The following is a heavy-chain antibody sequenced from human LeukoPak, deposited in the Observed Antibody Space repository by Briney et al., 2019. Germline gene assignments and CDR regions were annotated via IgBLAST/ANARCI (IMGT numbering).Heavy chain of an antibody. CDR3: ASGGSGSRVDY. V-gene: IGHV4-59*01. CDR2: IYYSGST. Sequence: RTSETLSLTCTVSGGSISSYYWSWTRQPPGKGLEWIGYIYYSGSTNYNPSLKSRVTISVDTSKNQFSLKLSSVTAADTAVYYCASGGSGSRVDYWGQGTLVTVSS. CDR1: GGSISSYY. D-gene: IGHD3-10*01. J-gene: IGHJ4*02.